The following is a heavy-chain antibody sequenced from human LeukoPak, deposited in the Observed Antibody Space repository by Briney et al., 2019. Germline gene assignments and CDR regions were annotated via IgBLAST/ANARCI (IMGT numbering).Heavy chain of an antibody. V-gene: IGHV1-8*01. Sequence: ASVKVSCKASGYTLTSYDNNWVRQATGQGLEWMGWMNPNSGRTGYAQNFQGRITITRNTSISTAYMELSSLRSEDTAVYYRTRETSSRYFDYWGQGTLVTVSS. J-gene: IGHJ4*02. CDR1: GYTLTSYD. CDR3: TRETSSRYFDY. CDR2: MNPNSGRT.